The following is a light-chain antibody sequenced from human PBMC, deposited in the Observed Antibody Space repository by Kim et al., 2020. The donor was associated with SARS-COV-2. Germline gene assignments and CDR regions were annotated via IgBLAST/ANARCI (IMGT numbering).Light chain of an antibody. CDR2: DVT. J-gene: IGLJ2*01. Sequence: GYLVTIACTGPSSDGGVYSYVSWYQQHPGKVPKLLIYDVTERPSGVSNRFSASKSGNTASLTISGLQADDEADYYCSSYTGRNTVLFGGGTQLTVL. CDR1: SSDGGVYSY. CDR3: SSYTGRNTVL. V-gene: IGLV2-14*04.